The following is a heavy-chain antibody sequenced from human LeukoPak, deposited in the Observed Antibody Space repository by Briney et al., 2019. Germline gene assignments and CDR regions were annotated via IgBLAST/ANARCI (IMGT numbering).Heavy chain of an antibody. J-gene: IGHJ4*02. Sequence: SQTLSLTCAISGDSVSSNSDAWNWIRQSPSRGLEWLGRTYYRSKWYYDYAVAVKSRISINPDTSKNQFTLQLSSVTPEDTAVYYCARDPVGGSTIFDYWGQGTLVTVSS. D-gene: IGHD1-26*01. CDR3: ARDPVGGSTIFDY. V-gene: IGHV6-1*01. CDR1: GDSVSSNSDA. CDR2: TYYRSKWYY.